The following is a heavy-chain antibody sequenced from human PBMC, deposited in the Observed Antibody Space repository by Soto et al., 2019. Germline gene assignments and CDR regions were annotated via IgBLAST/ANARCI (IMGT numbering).Heavy chain of an antibody. CDR3: ARAKRITIFGVVIARPYYMDV. J-gene: IGHJ6*03. Sequence: SETLSLTCTVSGGSISSYYWSWIRQPPGKGLEWIGYIYYSGSTNYNPSLKSRVTISVDTSKNQFSLKLSSVTAADTAVYYCARAKRITIFGVVIARPYYMDVWGKGTTVTVSS. V-gene: IGHV4-59*01. CDR1: GGSISSYY. D-gene: IGHD3-3*01. CDR2: IYYSGST.